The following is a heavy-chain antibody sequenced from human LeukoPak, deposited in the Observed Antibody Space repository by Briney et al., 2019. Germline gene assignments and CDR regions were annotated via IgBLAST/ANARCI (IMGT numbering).Heavy chain of an antibody. CDR3: AKEYYDSSGYYL. CDR2: INPNSGGT. Sequence: ASVKVSCKASGYTFTSYYMHWVRQAPGQGLEWMGWINPNSGGTNYAQKFQGRVTMTRDTSISTAYMELSRLRSDDTAVYYCAKEYYDSSGYYLWGQGTLVTVSS. D-gene: IGHD3-22*01. J-gene: IGHJ4*02. V-gene: IGHV1-2*02. CDR1: GYTFTSYY.